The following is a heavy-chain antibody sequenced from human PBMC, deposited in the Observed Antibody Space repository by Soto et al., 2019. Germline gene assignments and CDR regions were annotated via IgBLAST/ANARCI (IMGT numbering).Heavy chain of an antibody. CDR2: INAGNGNT. J-gene: IGHJ6*03. V-gene: IGHV1-3*01. Sequence: VQLVQSGAEVKKPGASVKVSCKASGYTFTSYAMHWVRQAPGQRLEWMGWINAGNGNTKYSQKFQGRVTITRDTSASTAYMELSSLRSEDTAVYYCARDKGRMVDYNYYYMDVWGKGTTVTVSS. CDR1: GYTFTSYA. CDR3: ARDKGRMVDYNYYYMDV. D-gene: IGHD2-15*01.